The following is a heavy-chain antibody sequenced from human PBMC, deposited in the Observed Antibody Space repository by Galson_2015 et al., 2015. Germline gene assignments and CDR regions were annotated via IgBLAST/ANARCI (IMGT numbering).Heavy chain of an antibody. CDR1: GFTFSSYS. D-gene: IGHD2-15*01. CDR3: ARDWYCSGGSCSELPSKYYYYYYGMDV. J-gene: IGHJ6*02. CDR2: IWYDGSNK. V-gene: IGHV3-33*01. Sequence: SLRLSCAASGFTFSSYSMHWVRQAPGKGLEWVAVIWYDGSNKYYADSVKGRFTISRDNSKNTLYLQMNSLRAEDTAVYYCARDWYCSGGSCSELPSKYYYYYYGMDVWGQGTTVTVSS.